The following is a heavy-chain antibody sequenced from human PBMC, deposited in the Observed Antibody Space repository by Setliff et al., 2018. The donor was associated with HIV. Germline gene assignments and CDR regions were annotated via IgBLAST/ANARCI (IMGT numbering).Heavy chain of an antibody. J-gene: IGHJ4*02. CDR2: IYYSGNT. D-gene: IGHD5-12*01. V-gene: IGHV4-39*07. Sequence: SETLSLTCTVSGGSISTSSSYWGWIRQPPGKGLEWIGSIYYSGNTYFSPSLKSRITISVDTSKTQFSLTLSSVTAADTAVYYCARSPLYSGYERYYFDYWGQGTLVTVSS. CDR1: GGSISTSSSY. CDR3: ARSPLYSGYERYYFDY.